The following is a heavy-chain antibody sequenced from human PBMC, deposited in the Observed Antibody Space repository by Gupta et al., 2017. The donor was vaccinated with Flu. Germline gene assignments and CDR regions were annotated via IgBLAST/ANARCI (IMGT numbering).Heavy chain of an antibody. D-gene: IGHD5-18*01. CDR1: GYTFTSYY. CDR2: INPSGGST. V-gene: IGHV1-46*01. J-gene: IGHJ4*02. CDR3: ARGGRDLEGIQLWSTFYYFDY. Sequence: QVQLVKSGAEVKKPGASVKVSCRASGYTFTSYYMPWVRQAPGQGLEWMGIINPSGGSTSYEQKFQGRVTMTRDTSTSTVYMELSSLRSEDTAVYYCARGGRDLEGIQLWSTFYYFDYWGQGTLVTVAS.